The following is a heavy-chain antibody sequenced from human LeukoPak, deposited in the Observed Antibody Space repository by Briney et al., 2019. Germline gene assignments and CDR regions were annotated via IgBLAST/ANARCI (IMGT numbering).Heavy chain of an antibody. J-gene: IGHJ4*02. D-gene: IGHD6-13*01. CDR3: ARDRLSSWYGRLVPASFDY. CDR1: GGSIISSSYY. Sequence: SETLSLTCTVSGGSIISSSYYWGWIRQPPGKGLEWIGSLYYSGSTYYNPSLRSRVTMSVDTSRNQFTLKLSSVTAADTAVFYCARDRLSSWYGRLVPASFDYWGQGTLGTGSS. CDR2: LYYSGST. V-gene: IGHV4-39*06.